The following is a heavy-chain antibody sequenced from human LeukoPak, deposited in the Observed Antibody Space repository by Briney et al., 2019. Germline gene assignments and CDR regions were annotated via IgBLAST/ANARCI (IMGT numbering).Heavy chain of an antibody. V-gene: IGHV4-30-4*01. CDR1: GGSISSGDYY. D-gene: IGHD5-12*01. J-gene: IGHJ3*02. CDR2: IYYSGST. Sequence: SGTLSLTCTVSGGSISSGDYYWSWIRQPPGKGLEWIGYIYYSGSTYYNPSLKSRVTISVDTSKNQFSLKLSSVTAADTAVYYCATRYSGYDVGAFDIWGQGTMVTVSS. CDR3: ATRYSGYDVGAFDI.